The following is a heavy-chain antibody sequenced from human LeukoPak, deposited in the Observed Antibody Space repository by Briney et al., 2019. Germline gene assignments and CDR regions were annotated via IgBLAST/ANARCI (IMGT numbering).Heavy chain of an antibody. CDR1: GGSISSYY. CDR3: ARDYGGKYFDY. CDR2: IYYSGST. V-gene: IGHV4-59*01. J-gene: IGHJ4*02. D-gene: IGHD4-23*01. Sequence: SETLSLTCTVSGGSISSYYWSWIRQPPGKGLEWIGYIYYSGSTNYNPSLKSRVTISVDTSKNQFSLKLSSVTAADTAVYYCARDYGGKYFDYWGQGTLVTVSS.